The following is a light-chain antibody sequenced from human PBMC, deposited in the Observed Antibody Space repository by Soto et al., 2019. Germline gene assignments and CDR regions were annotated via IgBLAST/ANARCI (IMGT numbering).Light chain of an antibody. J-gene: IGLJ1*01. CDR1: SSDIGSYNY. CDR2: EVR. V-gene: IGLV2-23*02. CDR3: CSYVGASTYV. Sequence: QSALTQPASVSGSPGQSITISCTGTSSDIGSYNYVAWYQQFPGKTPKLIIYEVRNRPSGVSFRFSGSTSGSTASLTISGLQTEDEADYYCCSYVGASTYVFGTGTKLTVL.